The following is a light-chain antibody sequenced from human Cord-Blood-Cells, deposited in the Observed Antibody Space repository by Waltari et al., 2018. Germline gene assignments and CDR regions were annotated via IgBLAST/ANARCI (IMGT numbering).Light chain of an antibody. CDR1: QSISSY. J-gene: IGKJ2*01. V-gene: IGKV1-39*01. CDR2: AAS. Sequence: DIQMTQSPSSLSASVGDRVNITCRASQSISSYLNWYQQKPGKAPKLLIYAASSLQSGVPSRFSGSGSGTDFTLTISSLQPEDFATYYCQQSYSTQYTFGQGTKLEIK. CDR3: QQSYSTQYT.